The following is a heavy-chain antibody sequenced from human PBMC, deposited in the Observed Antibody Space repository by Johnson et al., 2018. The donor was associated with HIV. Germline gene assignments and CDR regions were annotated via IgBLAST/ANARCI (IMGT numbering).Heavy chain of an antibody. J-gene: IGHJ3*02. CDR1: GFTFSSYG. CDR2: IRNDGSNT. D-gene: IGHD3-10*01. V-gene: IGHV3-30*02. Sequence: QVQLVESGGGVVQPGGSLRLSCAASGFTFSSYGMHWVRQAPGKGLEWVAFIRNDGSNTYYVDSVKGRFTISRDNSKNTLYLQMNSLRAEDTALYYCARERSLGRGVKPVAFDIWGQGTMVTVSS. CDR3: ARERSLGRGVKPVAFDI.